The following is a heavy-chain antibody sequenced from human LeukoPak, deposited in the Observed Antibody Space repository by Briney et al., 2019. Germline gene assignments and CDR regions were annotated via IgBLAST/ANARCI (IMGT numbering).Heavy chain of an antibody. Sequence: GGSLRLSCAASGFTFSSYSMNWVRQAPGKGLEWVSAISGSGGSTYYADSVKGRFTISRDNSKNTLYLQMNSLRAEDTAVYYCARNYCGGDCYLYYYYMDVWGKGTTVTISS. D-gene: IGHD2-21*02. V-gene: IGHV3-23*01. CDR2: ISGSGGST. CDR1: GFTFSSYS. CDR3: ARNYCGGDCYLYYYYMDV. J-gene: IGHJ6*03.